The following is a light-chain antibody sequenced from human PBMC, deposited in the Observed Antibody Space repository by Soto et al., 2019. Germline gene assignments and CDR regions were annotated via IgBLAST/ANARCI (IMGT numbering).Light chain of an antibody. J-gene: IGLJ2*01. CDR3: QSYDSSLSGSV. CDR2: GNS. Sequence: QSVLTQPPSASGAPGQRVTISCTGSSSNIGGGYDVHWYQQLPGTAPNLLIYGNSNRPSGVPDRFSGSKSGTSASLAISGLQAEDEADYYCQSYDSSLSGSVFGGGTKVTVL. V-gene: IGLV1-40*01. CDR1: SSNIGGGYD.